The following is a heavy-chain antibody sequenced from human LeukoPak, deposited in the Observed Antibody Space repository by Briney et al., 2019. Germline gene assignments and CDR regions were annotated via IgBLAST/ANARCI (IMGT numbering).Heavy chain of an antibody. J-gene: IGHJ4*02. CDR2: IGPNYSYT. CDR1: GYSFTTYW. D-gene: IGHD6-13*01. Sequence: PGEPLRISFQGSGYSFTTYWFRGARQLPGKGLEWMGRIGPNYSYTDYSPSFQGHVTISADKSFSTAHLQGASPKASDTAMYYCAKHAKAYGSSCDYWGQGTLVTVSS. CDR3: AKHAKAYGSSCDY. V-gene: IGHV5-10-1*01.